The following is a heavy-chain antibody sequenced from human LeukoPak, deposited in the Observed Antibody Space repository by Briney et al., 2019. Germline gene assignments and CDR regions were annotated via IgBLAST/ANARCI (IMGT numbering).Heavy chain of an antibody. Sequence: SETLSLTCTVPGGSISSGGYYWSWIRQHPGKGLEWIGYIYYSGSTYYNPSLKCRVTISVDTSKNQFSLKLSSVTAADTAVYYCARQAYSSNLGWFDPWGQGTLVTVSS. CDR3: ARQAYSSNLGWFDP. CDR2: IYYSGST. D-gene: IGHD6-13*01. CDR1: GGSISSGGYY. J-gene: IGHJ5*02. V-gene: IGHV4-31*03.